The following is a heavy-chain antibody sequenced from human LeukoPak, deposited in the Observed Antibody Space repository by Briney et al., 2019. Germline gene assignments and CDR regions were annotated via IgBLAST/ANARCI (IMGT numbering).Heavy chain of an antibody. CDR3: ARDPNGDYIGAFDFQR. V-gene: IGHV3-23*01. D-gene: IGHD4-17*01. CDR2: IRGSGRHT. J-gene: IGHJ1*01. CDR1: GFTFSNYA. Sequence: GGSLRLSWVASGFTFSNYAMMWVRQTQERRLEWVSAIRGSGRHTFYADSVKGRFTISRDNFKNTLYLQMNSLRADDSAVYYCARDPNGDYIGAFDFQRWGLGTLVTVSS.